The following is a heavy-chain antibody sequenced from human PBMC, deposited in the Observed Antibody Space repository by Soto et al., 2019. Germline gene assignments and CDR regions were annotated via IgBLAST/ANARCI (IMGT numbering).Heavy chain of an antibody. CDR1: GFTFSSYA. J-gene: IGHJ4*02. Sequence: GGSLRLSCAASGFTFSSYAMSWVRQAPGKGLEWVSAISGSGGSTYYADSVKGRFTISRDNSKNTLYLQMNSLRAEDTAVYYCAKDPYTHCGGDCYSDYWGQGTLVTVSS. D-gene: IGHD2-21*02. CDR2: ISGSGGST. CDR3: AKDPYTHCGGDCYSDY. V-gene: IGHV3-23*01.